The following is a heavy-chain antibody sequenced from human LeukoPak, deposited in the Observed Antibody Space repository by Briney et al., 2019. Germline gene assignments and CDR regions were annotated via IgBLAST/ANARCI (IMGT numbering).Heavy chain of an antibody. D-gene: IGHD6-19*01. CDR1: ALRFSSYG. V-gene: IGHV3-30*02. J-gene: IGHJ4*02. CDR2: IRSDSSNQ. CDR3: AKVPLSSSGWDREYYFDY. Sequence: PGGSLRLSCAASALRFSSYGMHWVRQAPGKGPEWVAFIRSDSSNQYYADSEKGRFTISRDNSKNTLYLQMNSLRAEDTAVYYCAKVPLSSSGWDREYYFDYWGQGTLVTVSS.